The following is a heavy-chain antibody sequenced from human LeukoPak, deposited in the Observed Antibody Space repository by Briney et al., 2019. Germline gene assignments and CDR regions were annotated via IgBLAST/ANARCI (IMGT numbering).Heavy chain of an antibody. CDR2: INPSGGST. Sequence: ASVKVSCKASGYTFTSYYMHWVRQAPGQGLEWMGIINPSGGSTSYAQKFQGRVTMTRDTSTSTVYMELSSLRSEDTAVYYCARASLNEVGATNDAFDIWGQGTMVTVSS. V-gene: IGHV1-46*01. J-gene: IGHJ3*02. CDR1: GYTFTSYY. D-gene: IGHD1-26*01. CDR3: ARASLNEVGATNDAFDI.